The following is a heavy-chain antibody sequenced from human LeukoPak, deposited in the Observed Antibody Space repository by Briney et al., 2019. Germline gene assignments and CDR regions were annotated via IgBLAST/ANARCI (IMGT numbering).Heavy chain of an antibody. J-gene: IGHJ6*03. CDR3: AKDQYQLLLSYYHMDV. CDR1: GFTFSSYG. Sequence: GGSLRLSCAASGFTFSSYGMHWVRQAPGKGLEWVAFIRYDGSHKYYADSVTGRFTLSRDNSKNTLFLQMNSPRPEDTAVYYCAKDQYQLLLSYYHMDVWGKGTTVTVSS. D-gene: IGHD2-2*01. V-gene: IGHV3-30*02. CDR2: IRYDGSHK.